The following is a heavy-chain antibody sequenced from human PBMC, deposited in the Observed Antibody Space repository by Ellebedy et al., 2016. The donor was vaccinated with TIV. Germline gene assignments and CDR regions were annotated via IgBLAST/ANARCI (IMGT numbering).Heavy chain of an antibody. D-gene: IGHD2-15*01. V-gene: IGHV3-15*01. Sequence: GGSLRLSXAASGFTFSNAWMSWVRQAPGKGLEWVGRIKSKTDGGTTDYAAPVKGRFTISRDDSKNTLYLQMNSLRAEDTAVYYCANPSLQFSWPLSGYWGQGTLVTVFS. J-gene: IGHJ4*02. CDR1: GFTFSNAW. CDR3: ANPSLQFSWPLSGY. CDR2: IKSKTDGGTT.